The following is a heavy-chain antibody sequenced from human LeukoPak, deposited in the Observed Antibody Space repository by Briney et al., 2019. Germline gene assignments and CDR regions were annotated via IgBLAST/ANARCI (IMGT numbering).Heavy chain of an antibody. J-gene: IGHJ4*02. D-gene: IGHD1-26*01. Sequence: GASLKISCMGSGYSFTSYWIGLVRQMPGKGLGWMGIIYPGDSDTSYSPSFQGQVTISADKTISTAYLQWSSLKASDTAMYYCARLTSKVGATLDYWGQGTLVTVSS. CDR1: GYSFTSYW. CDR2: IYPGDSDT. CDR3: ARLTSKVGATLDY. V-gene: IGHV5-51*01.